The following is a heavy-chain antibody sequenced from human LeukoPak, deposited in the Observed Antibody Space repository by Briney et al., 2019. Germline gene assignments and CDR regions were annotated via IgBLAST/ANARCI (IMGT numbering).Heavy chain of an antibody. V-gene: IGHV1-18*01. Sequence: CASVKVSCKASGYTFTNYGISWVRQAPGQGLEWLGWINPYNGNTKYAQKFQGRVTLTTDTSTSTAYMELRSLRYDDTAVYYCARKSRITRIRGDDAFDIWGQGTMVTVSS. CDR1: GYTFTNYG. CDR2: INPYNGNT. CDR3: ARKSRITRIRGDDAFDI. J-gene: IGHJ3*02. D-gene: IGHD3-10*01.